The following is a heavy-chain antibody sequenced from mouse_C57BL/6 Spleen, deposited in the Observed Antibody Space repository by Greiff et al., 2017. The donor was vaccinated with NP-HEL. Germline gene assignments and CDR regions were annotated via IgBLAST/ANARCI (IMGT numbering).Heavy chain of an antibody. Sequence: EVMLVESEGGLVQPGSSMKLSCTASGFTFSDYYMAWVRQVPEKGLEWVANINYDGSSTYYLDSLKSRFIISRDNAKNILYLQMSSLKSEDTATYYCAREAYYSNSFDYWGQGTTLTVSS. CDR3: AREAYYSNSFDY. J-gene: IGHJ2*01. D-gene: IGHD2-5*01. V-gene: IGHV5-16*01. CDR1: GFTFSDYY. CDR2: INYDGSST.